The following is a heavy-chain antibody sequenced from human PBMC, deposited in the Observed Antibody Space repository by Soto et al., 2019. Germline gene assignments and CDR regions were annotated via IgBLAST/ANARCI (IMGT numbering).Heavy chain of an antibody. Sequence: HPGGSLRLSCAASGFTFSSYWMSWVRQAPGKGLEWVANIKQDGSEKYYVDSVKGRFTISRDNAKNSLYLQMNSLRAEDTAVYYCVRDPLWGTAMVLWYFDLWGRGTLVTVSS. J-gene: IGHJ2*01. V-gene: IGHV3-7*01. CDR3: VRDPLWGTAMVLWYFDL. CDR2: IKQDGSEK. CDR1: GFTFSSYW. D-gene: IGHD5-18*01.